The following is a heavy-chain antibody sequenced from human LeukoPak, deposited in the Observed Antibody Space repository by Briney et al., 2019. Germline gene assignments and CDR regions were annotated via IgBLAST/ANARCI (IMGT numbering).Heavy chain of an antibody. CDR1: EFAFSSYW. J-gene: IGHJ3*02. CDR2: IKQDESAR. V-gene: IGHV3-7*05. D-gene: IGHD2-21*02. Sequence: GGSLRLSCVVSEFAFSSYWMTWVRQAPGKGLEWVANIKQDESARYYADSVKGRFTISRDNAKNSLYLQMNSLRAEDTAMYYCATYCGGDCYSPHDAFDNWGQGTMVTVSS. CDR3: ATYCGGDCYSPHDAFDN.